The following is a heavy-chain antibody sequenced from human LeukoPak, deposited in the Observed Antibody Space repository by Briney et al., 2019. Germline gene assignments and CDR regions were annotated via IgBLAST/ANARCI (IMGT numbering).Heavy chain of an antibody. CDR2: ISNNGGYT. CDR3: AKQLGYCSDGSCYFPY. CDR1: GFTFSSSA. Sequence: GGSLRLSCAASGFTFSSSAMSWVRQAPGKGLQWVSAISNNGGYTYYADSVQGRFTISRDNSKSTLCLQMNSLRAEDTAVYYCAKQLGYCSDGSCYFPYWGQGTLVTVSS. J-gene: IGHJ4*02. D-gene: IGHD2-15*01. V-gene: IGHV3-23*01.